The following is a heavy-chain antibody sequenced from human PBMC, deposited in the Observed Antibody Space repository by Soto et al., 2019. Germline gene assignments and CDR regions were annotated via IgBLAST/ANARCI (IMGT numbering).Heavy chain of an antibody. CDR3: ARLVGAYQHYIDY. CDR2: IDSTSMHI. J-gene: IGHJ4*02. CDR1: GFTFSSNS. Sequence: GGSLRLSCAASGFTFSSNSMIWVRQAPWKGLEWVSYIDSTSMHIYYADSVKGRFTITRNNAKKSVYLQMNSLRAEDTAVYYCARLVGAYQHYIDYWGQGTLVTVSS. D-gene: IGHD1-26*01. V-gene: IGHV3-21*05.